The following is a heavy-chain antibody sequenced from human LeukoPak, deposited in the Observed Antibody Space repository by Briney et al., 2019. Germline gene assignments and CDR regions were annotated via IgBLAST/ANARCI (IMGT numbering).Heavy chain of an antibody. Sequence: PGGSLRLSCAASGFTLTSYGMNWTRQAPVRGLEWVSSITSSGAVYYADSVKGRFTISRDSANNSLYLQMSSLRAEDTALYYCTRAMVREWEPNISDSWGQGTLVTVSS. V-gene: IGHV3-21*01. CDR3: TRAMVREWEPNISDS. J-gene: IGHJ4*02. D-gene: IGHD1-26*01. CDR2: ITSSGAV. CDR1: GFTLTSYG.